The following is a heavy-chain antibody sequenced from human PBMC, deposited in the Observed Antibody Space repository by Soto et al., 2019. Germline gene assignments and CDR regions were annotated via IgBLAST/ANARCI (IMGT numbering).Heavy chain of an antibody. Sequence: PSETLSLTCTVSGGSISSSSSYWGWIRQPPGKGLEWIGSMSYSGSTYHNPSLKSRVTLSVDTTQNQFSLKLTSVTAADTAVYSCARHWVSSVYATIEVYFDSRGQGILVTVSS. D-gene: IGHD5-12*01. CDR3: ARHWVSSVYATIEVYFDS. CDR2: MSYSGST. V-gene: IGHV4-39*01. J-gene: IGHJ4*02. CDR1: GGSISSSSSY.